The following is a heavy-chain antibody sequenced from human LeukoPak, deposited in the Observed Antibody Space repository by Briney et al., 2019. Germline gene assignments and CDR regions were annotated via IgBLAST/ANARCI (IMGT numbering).Heavy chain of an antibody. V-gene: IGHV3-23*01. D-gene: IGHD1-26*01. Sequence: GGSLRLSCAASGFTFSSYAMSWVRQAPGKGLEWVSAISGSGGSTYYADSVKGRFTISRDNPKNTLYLQMNSLRAEDTAVYYCALWGGSYGWRAFDIWGQGTMVTVSS. CDR3: ALWGGSYGWRAFDI. CDR1: GFTFSSYA. J-gene: IGHJ3*02. CDR2: ISGSGGST.